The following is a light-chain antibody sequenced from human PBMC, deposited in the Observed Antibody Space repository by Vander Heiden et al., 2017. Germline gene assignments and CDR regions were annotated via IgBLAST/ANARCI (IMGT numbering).Light chain of an antibody. J-gene: IGKJ2*02. CDR3: QQYYSYPRT. Sequence: AIRITQSPSSLPASTGDRVTITCRASQGISSYLAWYQQKPGKAPKLLIYAASTLQSGVPSRFSGSGSGTDFTLTISCLQSEDFATYYCQQYYSYPRTFGQGTKLEIK. CDR1: QGISSY. CDR2: AAS. V-gene: IGKV1-8*01.